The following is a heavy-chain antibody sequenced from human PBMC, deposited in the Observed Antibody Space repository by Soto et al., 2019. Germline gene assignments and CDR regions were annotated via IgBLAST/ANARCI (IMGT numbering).Heavy chain of an antibody. CDR2: ISWNSGSI. D-gene: IGHD5-18*01. CDR3: AKADTVYYYYYMDV. J-gene: IGHJ6*03. CDR1: GFTFDDYA. Sequence: GGSLRLSCAASGFTFDDYAMHWVRQAPGKGLEWVSGISWNSGSIGYADSVKGRFTISRDNAKNTLYLQMNSLRAEDTALYYCAKADTVYYYYYMDVWGKGTTVTVSS. V-gene: IGHV3-9*01.